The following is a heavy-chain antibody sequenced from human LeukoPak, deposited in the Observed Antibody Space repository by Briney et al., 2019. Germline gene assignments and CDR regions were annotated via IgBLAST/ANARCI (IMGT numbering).Heavy chain of an antibody. CDR1: GYTFTSYY. J-gene: IGHJ4*02. CDR2: INPSGGST. D-gene: IGHD6-6*01. Sequence: GASVKVSCKASGYTFTSYYMHWVRQAPGQGLEWMGIINPSGGSTSYARKFQGRVTMTRDTSTSTVYMELSSLRSEDTAVYYCARRTGQLAFVDYWGQGTLVTVSS. CDR3: ARRTGQLAFVDY. V-gene: IGHV1-46*01.